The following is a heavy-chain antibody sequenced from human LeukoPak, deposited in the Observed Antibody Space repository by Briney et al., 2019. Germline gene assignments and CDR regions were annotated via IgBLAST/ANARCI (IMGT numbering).Heavy chain of an antibody. V-gene: IGHV4-30-4*01. J-gene: IGHJ3*02. CDR1: GGSISSGDYY. D-gene: IGHD3-22*01. CDR3: ARQSTYYYDSSGYGPNAFDI. CDR2: IYYSGST. Sequence: SETLSLTCTVSGGSISSGDYYWSWIRQPPGKGLEWIGYIYYSGSTYYNPSLKSRVTISVDTSKNQFSLKLSSVTAADTAVYYCARQSTYYYDSSGYGPNAFDIWGQGTMVTVSS.